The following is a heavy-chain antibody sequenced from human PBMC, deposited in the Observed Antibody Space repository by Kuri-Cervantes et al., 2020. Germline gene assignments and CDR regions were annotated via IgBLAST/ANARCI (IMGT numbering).Heavy chain of an antibody. D-gene: IGHD6-19*01. CDR1: GGSISSYY. V-gene: IGHV4-4*07. CDR3: ARGRRVFQWLVQGEGNWFDP. CDR2: IYTSGST. Sequence: ESLKISCTVSGGSISSYYWSWIRQPAGKGLEWIGRIYTSGSTNYNPSLKSRVTMSVDTSKNQFSLKLSSVTAADTAVYYCARGRRVFQWLVQGEGNWFDPWGQGTLVTVSS. J-gene: IGHJ5*02.